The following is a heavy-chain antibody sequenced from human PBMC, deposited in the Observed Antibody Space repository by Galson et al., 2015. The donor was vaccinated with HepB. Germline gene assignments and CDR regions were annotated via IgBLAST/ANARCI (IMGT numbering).Heavy chain of an antibody. V-gene: IGHV1-3*01. CDR3: ARRRITGTTHYYGMDV. Sequence: SVKVSCKASGYTFTSYAMHWVRQAPGQRLEWMGWINAGNGNTKYSQKFQGRVTITRDTSASTAYMELSSLRSEDTAVYYCARRRITGTTHYYGMDVWGQGTTVTVSS. D-gene: IGHD1-7*01. CDR1: GYTFTSYA. J-gene: IGHJ6*02. CDR2: INAGNGNT.